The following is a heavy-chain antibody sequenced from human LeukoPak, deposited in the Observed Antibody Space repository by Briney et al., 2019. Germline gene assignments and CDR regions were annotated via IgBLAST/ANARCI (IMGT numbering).Heavy chain of an antibody. D-gene: IGHD2-2*01. V-gene: IGHV3-21*01. Sequence: GGSLRLSCAASGFTFSSYSMNWVRQAPGKGLEWVSSISSSSSYIYYADSVKGRFTISRDNAKNSLYLQMNSLRVEDTAVYYCARDIFPTSSTADYWGQGTLVTVSS. J-gene: IGHJ4*02. CDR3: ARDIFPTSSTADY. CDR1: GFTFSSYS. CDR2: ISSSSSYI.